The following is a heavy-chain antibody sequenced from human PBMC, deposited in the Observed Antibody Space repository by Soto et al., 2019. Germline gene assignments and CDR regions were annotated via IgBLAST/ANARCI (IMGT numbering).Heavy chain of an antibody. D-gene: IGHD6-19*01. CDR2: MNQDGSER. CDR3: ARWAVIDY. J-gene: IGHJ4*02. CDR1: GFPFSNYW. V-gene: IGHV3-7*01. Sequence: EVQLVESGGGLVQPGGSLRLSCAASGFPFSNYWMTWVRQAPGKGLEWVANMNQDGSERYYVDSVKGRFTISRDNAKNSLYLQINSLRGDDPAVYYCARWAVIDYWGQGTLVTVSS.